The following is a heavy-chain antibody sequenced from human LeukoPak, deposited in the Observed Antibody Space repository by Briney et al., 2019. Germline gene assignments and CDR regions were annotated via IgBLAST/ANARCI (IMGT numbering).Heavy chain of an antibody. CDR3: ARELLVRGVSFDC. J-gene: IGHJ4*02. V-gene: IGHV1-2*02. CDR1: GYTFTGYY. CDR2: INPNSGGT. Sequence: GASVKVSCKASGYTFTGYYMHWVRQAPGQGLEWMGWINPNSGGTNYAQKFQGRVTMTRDTSISTAYMELSRLRSDDTAVYYCARELLVRGVSFDCWGQGTLVTVSS. D-gene: IGHD3-10*01.